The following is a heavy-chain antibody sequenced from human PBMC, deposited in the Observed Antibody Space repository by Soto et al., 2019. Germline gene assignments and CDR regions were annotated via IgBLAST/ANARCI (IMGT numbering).Heavy chain of an antibody. J-gene: IGHJ6*02. CDR3: ARDRRLLWFGELFAGMDV. CDR1: GGSISSGDYY. CDR2: IYYSGST. D-gene: IGHD3-10*01. V-gene: IGHV4-30-4*01. Sequence: QVQLQESGPGLVKPSQTLSLTCTVSGGSISSGDYYWSWIRQPPGKGLEWIGYIYYSGSTYYNPSLKSRVTISVDTSKNQFSLKLSSVTAADTAVYYCARDRRLLWFGELFAGMDVWGQGTTVTVSS.